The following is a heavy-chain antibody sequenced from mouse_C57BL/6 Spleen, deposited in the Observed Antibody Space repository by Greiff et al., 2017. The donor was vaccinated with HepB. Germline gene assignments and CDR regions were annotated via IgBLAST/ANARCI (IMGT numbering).Heavy chain of an antibody. V-gene: IGHV1-80*01. CDR2: IYPGDGDT. CDR1: GYAFSSYW. Sequence: LVESGAELVKPGASVKISCKASGYAFSSYWMNWVKQRPGKGLEWIGQIYPGDGDTNYNGKFKGKATLTADKSSSTAYMQLSSLTSEDSAVYFCARSYEAWFAYWGQGTLVTVSA. D-gene: IGHD2-3*01. CDR3: ARSYEAWFAY. J-gene: IGHJ3*01.